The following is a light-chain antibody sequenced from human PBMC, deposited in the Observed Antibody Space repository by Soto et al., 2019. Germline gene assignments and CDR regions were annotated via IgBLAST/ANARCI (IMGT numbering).Light chain of an antibody. CDR3: QQYNIYSWT. CDR2: KAS. CDR1: ESISTW. Sequence: IQMTQSPSSLSASVGDRVTITCPASESISTWLAWYQQKSGKAPNLLIYKASSLESGVPSRFSGSGSGTELTLTISSLQPDDVATYYCQQYNIYSWTLGQGTKVDIK. V-gene: IGKV1-5*03. J-gene: IGKJ1*01.